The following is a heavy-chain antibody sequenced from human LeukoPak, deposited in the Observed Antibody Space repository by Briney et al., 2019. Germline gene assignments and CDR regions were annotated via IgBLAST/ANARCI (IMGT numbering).Heavy chain of an antibody. CDR2: IIPIFGTT. CDR1: GGTFSSYA. Sequence: SVKVSCKASGGTFSSYAISWVRQAPGQGREWMGAIIPIFGTTIYAQKFQGRVTIIADESTSTAYMELSSLRSEDTAVYYCARAGQQLVRRNAFDIWGQGTMVTVS. D-gene: IGHD6-13*01. V-gene: IGHV1-69*01. J-gene: IGHJ3*02. CDR3: ARAGQQLVRRNAFDI.